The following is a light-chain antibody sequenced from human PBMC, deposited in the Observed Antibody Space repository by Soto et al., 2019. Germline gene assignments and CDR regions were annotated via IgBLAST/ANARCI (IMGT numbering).Light chain of an antibody. J-gene: IGKJ4*01. Sequence: DIQMTQSPSSLSASVGDRVTITCRASQSISTYLNWYQQRPGRAPKLLIYAASSLQSGVPSRFSGSGSGTDFTLTVSGLRPEDFATYYCQQSYSTPTFGGGTKVEIK. V-gene: IGKV1-39*01. CDR3: QQSYSTPT. CDR2: AAS. CDR1: QSISTY.